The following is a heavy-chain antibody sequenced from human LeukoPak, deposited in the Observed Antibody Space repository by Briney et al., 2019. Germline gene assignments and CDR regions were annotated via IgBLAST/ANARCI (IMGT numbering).Heavy chain of an antibody. CDR2: ISWNSGSI. CDR3: AKRINRISPPLVCAFDI. Sequence: PGRSLRLSCAASGFTFDDYAMHWVRHAPGKGLEWVSGISWNSGSIGYADSVKGRFTISRDNAKNSLYLQMNSLRAEDTALYYCAKRINRISPPLVCAFDIWGQGTMVTVSS. J-gene: IGHJ3*02. D-gene: IGHD2/OR15-2a*01. V-gene: IGHV3-9*01. CDR1: GFTFDDYA.